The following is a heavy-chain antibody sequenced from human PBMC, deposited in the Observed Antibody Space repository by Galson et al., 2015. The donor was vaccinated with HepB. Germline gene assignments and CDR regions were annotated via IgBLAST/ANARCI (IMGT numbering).Heavy chain of an antibody. Sequence: SVKVSCKASGYPFTSYAMNWVRQAPGQGLEWMGWINTNTGNTTYAQGFTGRFAFSLDTSVSTAYLQISSLKAEDTAVYYCARARNYYESSAYYYFHALDTWAQG. CDR2: INTNTGNT. D-gene: IGHD3-22*01. J-gene: IGHJ3*02. V-gene: IGHV7-4-1*02. CDR1: GYPFTSYA. CDR3: ARARNYYESSAYYYFHALDT.